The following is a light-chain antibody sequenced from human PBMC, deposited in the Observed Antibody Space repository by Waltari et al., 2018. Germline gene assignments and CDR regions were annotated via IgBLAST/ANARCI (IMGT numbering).Light chain of an antibody. CDR1: GSNLGAGHQ. CDR2: GNT. Sequence: QSVLTQPPSVSGAPGQRVTIPCPGSGSNLGAGHQVHLSQQLPGTAPKRLIYGNTNRPSGVPDRFSGSKSGTSGSLAITGLQAEDEAYYYCQSYDSSLTGSWVFGGGTKLTVL. J-gene: IGLJ3*02. CDR3: QSYDSSLTGSWV. V-gene: IGLV1-40*01.